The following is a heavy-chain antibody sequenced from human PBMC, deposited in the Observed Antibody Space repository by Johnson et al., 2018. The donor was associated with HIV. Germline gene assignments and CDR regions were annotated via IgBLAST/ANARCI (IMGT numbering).Heavy chain of an antibody. J-gene: IGHJ3*02. V-gene: IGHV3-33*08. CDR2: IWYDGSNK. CDR3: ASTGYSSGWYWDAFDI. Sequence: QVQLVESGGGLVQPGGSLRLSCAASGFTFSSYDMHWVRQAPGKGLEWVAVIWYDGSNKYYADSVKGRFTISRDNSKNTLYLQMNSLRAEDTAVYYCASTGYSSGWYWDAFDIWGQGTMVTVSS. D-gene: IGHD6-19*01. CDR1: GFTFSSYD.